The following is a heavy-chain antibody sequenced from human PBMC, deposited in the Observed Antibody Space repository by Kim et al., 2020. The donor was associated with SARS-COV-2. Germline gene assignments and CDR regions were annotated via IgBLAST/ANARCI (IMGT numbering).Heavy chain of an antibody. V-gene: IGHV4-59*01. CDR1: GGSISSYS. CDR2: IYYNGNT. CDR3: ARGSDWYAS. J-gene: IGHJ5*01. Sequence: SETLSLTCTVSGGSISSYSWSWIRQAPGKGLEWIGFIYYNGNTNYNPSLKSRVTISVDSSKNQFSLTLTSVTAADTAVYFCARGSDWYASWGQGTLVTVSS. D-gene: IGHD6-19*01.